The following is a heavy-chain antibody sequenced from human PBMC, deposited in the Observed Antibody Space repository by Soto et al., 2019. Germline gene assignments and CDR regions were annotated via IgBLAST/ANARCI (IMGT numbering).Heavy chain of an antibody. CDR2: TSGSGIKM. CDR3: ARERWYRFDC. D-gene: IGHD2-15*01. V-gene: IGHV3-11*01. CDR1: GFIISDYY. J-gene: IGHJ4*02. Sequence: QVQVVESGGGLVKPGGSLRLSCAASGFIISDYYMAWLRQAPGKGLEWVATTSGSGIKMEYADSVEGRFTISRDNGKNSLYLQMDTLRAEDTAVYFCARERWYRFDCWGQGTLVTVSS.